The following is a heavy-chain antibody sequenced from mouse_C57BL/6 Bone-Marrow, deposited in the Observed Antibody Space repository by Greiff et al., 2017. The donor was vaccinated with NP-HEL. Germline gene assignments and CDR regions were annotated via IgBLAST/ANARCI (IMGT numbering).Heavy chain of an antibody. Sequence: EVKVEESEGGLVQPGSSMKLSCTASGFTFSDYYMAWVRQVPEKGLEWVANINYDGSSTYYLDSLQSRFIISRDNANNILYLQMSSLKAEDTATYYCAREGGLRRRTYAMDYWGQGTSVTVSS. J-gene: IGHJ4*01. CDR1: GFTFSDYY. V-gene: IGHV5-16*01. D-gene: IGHD2-4*01. CDR2: INYDGSST. CDR3: AREGGLRRRTYAMDY.